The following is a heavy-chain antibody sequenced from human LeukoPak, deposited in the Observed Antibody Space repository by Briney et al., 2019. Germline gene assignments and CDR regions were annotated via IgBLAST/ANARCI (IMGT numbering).Heavy chain of an antibody. CDR2: IYPGDSDT. D-gene: IGHD2-15*01. Sequence: GESLKISCKGSGYRFTSYWIGWVRQMPGKGLEWMGVIYPGDSDTRYSPSFQGQVTISADKSISTAYLQWSSLKASDTAMYYCARQSGGVVVVAAAFDYWGQGTLVTVSS. CDR3: ARQSGGVVVVAAAFDY. CDR1: GYRFTSYW. J-gene: IGHJ4*02. V-gene: IGHV5-51*01.